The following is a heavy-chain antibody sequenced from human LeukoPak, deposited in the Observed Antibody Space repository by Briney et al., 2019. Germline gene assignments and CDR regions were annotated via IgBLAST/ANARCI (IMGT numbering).Heavy chain of an antibody. J-gene: IGHJ4*02. D-gene: IGHD6-19*01. CDR1: GFTFSDHY. CDR3: VRVACTSDWHLDY. V-gene: IGHV3-72*01. Sequence: GGSLRLSCAASGFTFSDHYMDWVRQAPGKGLEWVGRSRNRAKSYTTDYAASVRGRFTISRDDSQNSLYLQMRSLKTEDTAVYHCVRVACTSDWHLDYWGQGTLVTVSS. CDR2: SRNRAKSYTT.